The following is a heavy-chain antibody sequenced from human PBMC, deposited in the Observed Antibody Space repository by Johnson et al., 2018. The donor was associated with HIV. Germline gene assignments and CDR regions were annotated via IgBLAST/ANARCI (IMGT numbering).Heavy chain of an antibody. CDR1: GFTFADYG. CDR2: INWNGGST. J-gene: IGHJ3*02. Sequence: LVESGGGLVRPGASLRLSCAASGFTFADYGMSWVRQAPGQRLEWVSGINWNGGSTGSADPVKGRFTISRDNAKNSLYLQMNSPRAEDTAVYYCARDHDGQQLGFAFDIWGQGTMVTVSS. V-gene: IGHV3-20*04. D-gene: IGHD6-13*01. CDR3: ARDHDGQQLGFAFDI.